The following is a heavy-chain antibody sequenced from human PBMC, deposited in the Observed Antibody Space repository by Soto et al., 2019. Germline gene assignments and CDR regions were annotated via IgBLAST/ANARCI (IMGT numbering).Heavy chain of an antibody. CDR1: GGSISSGGYY. CDR2: IYYSGST. J-gene: IGHJ4*02. V-gene: IGHV4-31*03. CDR3: ARGRTRYYDILTDDPSFDY. Sequence: SETLSLTCTVSGGSISSGGYYWSWIRQHPGKGLEWIGYIYYSGSTYYNPSLKSRVTISVDTSKNQFSLKLSSVTAADTAVYYCARGRTRYYDILTDDPSFDYWGQGTLVTVSS. D-gene: IGHD3-9*01.